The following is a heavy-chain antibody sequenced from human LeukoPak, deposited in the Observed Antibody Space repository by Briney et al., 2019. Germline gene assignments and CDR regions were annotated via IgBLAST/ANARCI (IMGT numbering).Heavy chain of an antibody. Sequence: SETLSLTCTVSGGSISSGSYYWSWIRQPAGKGLEWIGRIYTSGSTNYNPSLKSRVTISVDTSKNQFSLKLSSVTAADTAVYYCARGTTVLKTFDYWGKGTLVTVSS. V-gene: IGHV4-61*02. CDR2: IYTSGST. D-gene: IGHD4-17*01. CDR3: ARGTTVLKTFDY. CDR1: GGSISSGSYY. J-gene: IGHJ4*02.